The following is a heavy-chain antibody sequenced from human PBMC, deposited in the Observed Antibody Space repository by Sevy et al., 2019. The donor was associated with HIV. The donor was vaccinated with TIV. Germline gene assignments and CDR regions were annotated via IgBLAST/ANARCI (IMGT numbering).Heavy chain of an antibody. CDR1: GFTFSGSA. J-gene: IGHJ4*02. CDR2: IRSKANSYAT. D-gene: IGHD3-22*01. Sequence: GGSLRLSCAASGFTFSGSAMHWVRQASGKGLEWVGRIRSKANSYATAYAASVKGRFTISRDDSKNTTYLQMNSLKTDDTAVYYCTRRNYDSSGYYSDYWGQGTLVTVSS. CDR3: TRRNYDSSGYYSDY. V-gene: IGHV3-73*01.